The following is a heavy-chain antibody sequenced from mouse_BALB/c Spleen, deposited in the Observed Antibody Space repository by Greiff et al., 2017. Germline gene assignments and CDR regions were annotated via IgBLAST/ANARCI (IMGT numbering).Heavy chain of an antibody. CDR2: IWGDGST. CDR3: ARNWDKGYAMDY. V-gene: IGHV2-3*01. Sequence: VQGVESGPGLVAPSQSLSITCTVSGFSLTSYGVSWVRQPPGKGLEWLGVIWGDGSTNYHSALISRLSISKDNSKSQVFLKLNSLQANDTAIYYCARNWDKGYAMDYWGQGTSVTVSS. CDR1: GFSLTSYG. J-gene: IGHJ4*01. D-gene: IGHD4-1*01.